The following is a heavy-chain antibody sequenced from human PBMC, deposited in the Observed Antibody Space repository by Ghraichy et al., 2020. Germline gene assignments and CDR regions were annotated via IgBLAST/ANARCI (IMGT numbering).Heavy chain of an antibody. CDR3: ARALGFYSSSSSCSFDN. Sequence: SETLSLTCAVYGGSFSGYYWSWIRQPPGKGLEWIGEINHSGSTNYNPSLKSRVTISVDTSKNQFSLKLSSVTAADTAVYYCARALGFYSSSSSCSFDNWGQGTLVTVSS. D-gene: IGHD6-6*01. J-gene: IGHJ4*02. V-gene: IGHV4-34*01. CDR2: INHSGST. CDR1: GGSFSGYY.